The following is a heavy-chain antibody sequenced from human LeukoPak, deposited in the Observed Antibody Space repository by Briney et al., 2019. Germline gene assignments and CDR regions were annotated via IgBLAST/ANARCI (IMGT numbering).Heavy chain of an antibody. J-gene: IGHJ4*02. CDR3: AKDDYSMVGFDY. CDR2: ISGSGGST. D-gene: IGHD4-11*01. CDR1: GFTFSSYA. Sequence: HPGGSLRLSCAASGFTFSSYAMSWVRQAPGKGLEWVSAISGSGGSTYYADSVKGRFTISRDNSKNTLYLQMNSLRAEDTAVYYCAKDDYSMVGFDYWGQGTLVTVSS. V-gene: IGHV3-23*01.